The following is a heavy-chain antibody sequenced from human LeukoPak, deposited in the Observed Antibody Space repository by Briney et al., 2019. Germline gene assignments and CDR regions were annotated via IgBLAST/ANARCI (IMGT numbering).Heavy chain of an antibody. CDR3: ARRGGSSWFRWYFDY. CDR2: IYHSGST. D-gene: IGHD6-13*01. CDR1: GGSISSSSYY. V-gene: IGHV4-39*01. J-gene: IGHJ4*02. Sequence: SETLSLTCTVSGGSISSSSYYWGWIRQPPGKGLEWIGSIYHSGSTYYNPSLKSRVTISVDTSKNQFSLKLSSVTAADTAVYYCARRGGSSWFRWYFDYWGQGTLVTVSS.